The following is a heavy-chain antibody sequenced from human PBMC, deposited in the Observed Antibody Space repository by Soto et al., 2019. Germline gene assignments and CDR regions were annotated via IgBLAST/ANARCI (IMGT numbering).Heavy chain of an antibody. CDR2: RDHDGGTR. J-gene: IGHJ4*02. CDR3: ASEVYSGTSDY. CDR1: GFSFSTYW. Sequence: EVQLVESGGGLVQPGGSLRLSCAASGFSFSTYWMNWVSQAPGKGLEWVANRDHDGGTRGYVASVKGRFTISRDNAKNSLYLQMNSLGVDDTALYECASEVYSGTSDYWGQGTLVTVSS. V-gene: IGHV3-7*05. D-gene: IGHD1-26*01.